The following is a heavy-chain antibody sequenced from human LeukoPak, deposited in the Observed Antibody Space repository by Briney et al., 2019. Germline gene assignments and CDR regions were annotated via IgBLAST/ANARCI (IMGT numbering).Heavy chain of an antibody. CDR1: GGSFSGYY. J-gene: IGHJ4*02. Sequence: ASETLSLTCAVYGGSFSGYYWSWIRQPPGKGLEWIGEINHSGSTNYNPSLKSRVTISVDTSKNQFSLKLSSVTAADTAVYYCARGRPLDYGDLLYYFDYWGQGTLVTVSS. CDR2: INHSGST. D-gene: IGHD4-17*01. V-gene: IGHV4-34*01. CDR3: ARGRPLDYGDLLYYFDY.